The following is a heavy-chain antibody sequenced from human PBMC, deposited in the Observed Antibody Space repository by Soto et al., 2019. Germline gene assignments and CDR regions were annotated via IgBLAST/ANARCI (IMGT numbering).Heavy chain of an antibody. D-gene: IGHD5-12*01. Sequence: PSETLSLTCTVSGGSISSYYWSWIRQPPGKGLEWIGYIYYSGSTNYNPSLKSRVTISVDTSKNQFSLKLSSVTAADTAVYYCARGLMALDYWGQGTLVTVSS. CDR3: ARGLMALDY. CDR1: GGSISSYY. V-gene: IGHV4-59*01. CDR2: IYYSGST. J-gene: IGHJ4*02.